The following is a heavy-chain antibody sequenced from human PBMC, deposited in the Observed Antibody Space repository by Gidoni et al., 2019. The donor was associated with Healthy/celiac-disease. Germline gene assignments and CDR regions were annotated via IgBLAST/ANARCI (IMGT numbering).Heavy chain of an antibody. CDR1: GFTMSSYA. J-gene: IGHJ6*04. Sequence: VPLVESGGGGVQPGRSLRSPRASAGFTMSSYAMHWVRQAPGKGLEWVAVISYDGSHKYYADSVKVRFTISRDNSKTTLYLQMNRLRAEDTAVYYCASNSSPYYYYGMDVWGKGTTVTVSS. V-gene: IGHV3-30-3*01. CDR3: ASNSSPYYYYGMDV. CDR2: ISYDGSHK. D-gene: IGHD6-13*01.